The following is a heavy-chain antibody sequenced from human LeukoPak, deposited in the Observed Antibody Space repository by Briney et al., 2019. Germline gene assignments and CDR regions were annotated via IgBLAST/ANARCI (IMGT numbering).Heavy chain of an antibody. D-gene: IGHD6-13*01. CDR1: GGSISSSSTYY. CDR3: ARFSSSWIYYFDF. Sequence: PSEPLSLTCFVSGGSISSSSTYYWGWIRQPPGKGLEWIGSIYFSGSTHYNSSLKRRVTISVHTSKNQFSLTLSSVTATDTATYYCARFSSSWIYYFDFWGQGTLVTVSS. CDR2: IYFSGST. J-gene: IGHJ4*02. V-gene: IGHV4-39*01.